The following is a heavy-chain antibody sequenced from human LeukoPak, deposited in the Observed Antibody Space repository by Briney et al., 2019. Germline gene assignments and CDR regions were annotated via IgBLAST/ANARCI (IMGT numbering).Heavy chain of an antibody. CDR2: IYYSGST. CDR3: ARDMGDSSGYNFDY. CDR1: GGSISSYY. Sequence: SETLSLTCTVSGGSISSYYWSWIRQPPGKGLEWIGYIYYSGSTNYNPSLKSRVTISVDTSKNQFSLKLSSVTAADTAVYYCARDMGDSSGYNFDYWGQGTLVTVSS. J-gene: IGHJ4*02. V-gene: IGHV4-59*01. D-gene: IGHD3-22*01.